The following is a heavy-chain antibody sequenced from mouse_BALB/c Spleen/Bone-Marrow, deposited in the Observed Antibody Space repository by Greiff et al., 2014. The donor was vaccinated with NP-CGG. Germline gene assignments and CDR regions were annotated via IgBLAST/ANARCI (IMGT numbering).Heavy chain of an antibody. D-gene: IGHD2-3*01. CDR1: GYSFTGYN. CDR2: IDPYYGGT. J-gene: IGHJ4*01. CDR3: ARDGYYEGFYAMDY. Sequence: VHVKQSGPELEKPGASVKISCKASGYSFTGYNMNWVKQSNGKSLEWIGNIDPYYGGTSYNQKFKGKATLTVDKSSSTAYMHLKSLTSGDSAVYYCARDGYYEGFYAMDYWGQGTSVTVSS. V-gene: IGHV1S135*01.